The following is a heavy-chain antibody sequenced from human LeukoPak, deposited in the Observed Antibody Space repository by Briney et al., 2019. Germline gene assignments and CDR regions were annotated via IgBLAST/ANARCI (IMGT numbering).Heavy chain of an antibody. D-gene: IGHD1-26*01. CDR2: ISSGGSGI. CDR1: GFTFSNYA. V-gene: IGHV3-23*01. Sequence: GGSLRLSCTASGFTFSNYAMSWVRLAPGKGLEWVSGISSGGSGIYYADSVKGRFTISRDNSKNTLYLQMNSLRAEDTAVYYCAKKGLVGTTDLRAFDYWGQGILVTVSS. CDR3: AKKGLVGTTDLRAFDY. J-gene: IGHJ4*02.